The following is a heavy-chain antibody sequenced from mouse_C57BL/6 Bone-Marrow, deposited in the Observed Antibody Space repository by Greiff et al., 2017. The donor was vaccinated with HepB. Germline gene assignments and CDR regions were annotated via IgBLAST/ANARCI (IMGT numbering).Heavy chain of an antibody. V-gene: IGHV1-52*01. D-gene: IGHD4-1*01. Sequence: VQLQQPGAELVRPGSSVKLSCKASGYTFTSYWMHWVKQRPIQGLEWIGNIDPSDSETYYNQKFKDKATLTVDKSSSTAYMQLSSLTSEDSAVYYCAKLTGDWYFDVWGTGTTVTVSS. CDR2: IDPSDSET. J-gene: IGHJ1*03. CDR3: AKLTGDWYFDV. CDR1: GYTFTSYW.